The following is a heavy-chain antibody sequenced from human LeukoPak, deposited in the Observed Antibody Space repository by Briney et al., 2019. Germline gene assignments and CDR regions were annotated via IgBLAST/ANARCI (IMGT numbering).Heavy chain of an antibody. D-gene: IGHD4-23*01. CDR1: GGSISSYY. V-gene: IGHV4-59*01. Sequence: SETLSLTRTVSGGSISSYYWNWIRQPPGKGLEWIGYIYYSGSTNYNPSLKSRVTISVDMSKSQFSLKLSSVTAADTAVYYCTREGGTSFDYWGQGTLVTVSS. CDR3: TREGGTSFDY. J-gene: IGHJ4*02. CDR2: IYYSGST.